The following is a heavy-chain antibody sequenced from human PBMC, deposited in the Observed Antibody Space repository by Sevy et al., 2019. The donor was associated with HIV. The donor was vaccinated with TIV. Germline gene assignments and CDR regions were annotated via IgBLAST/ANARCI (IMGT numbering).Heavy chain of an antibody. CDR2: ISGSDNTI. Sequence: GGSLRLSCAASGFTFSDYYMSWIRQAPGKGLEWLSYISGSDNTIYYADSVKGRFTISRDNAKNSLYLQMNSLRAEDTAVYYSARDHVKDGDLGDYYYYAMDVWGQGTSVTVSS. J-gene: IGHJ6*02. D-gene: IGHD4-17*01. V-gene: IGHV3-11*01. CDR1: GFTFSDYY. CDR3: ARDHVKDGDLGDYYYYAMDV.